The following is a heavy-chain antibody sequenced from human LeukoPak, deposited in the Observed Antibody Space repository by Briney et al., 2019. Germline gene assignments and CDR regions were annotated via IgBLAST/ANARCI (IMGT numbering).Heavy chain of an antibody. D-gene: IGHD2-8*01. CDR2: INPTRGGT. CDR1: GYTFIGYH. CDR3: ARLPRVHFDS. V-gene: IGHV1-2*02. Sequence: GASVKVSCKASGYTFIGYHIHWVRQAPGQGLEWMGWINPTRGGTNLAQKFQGRVIMTRDTSISTAYMEVTRLRSDDTAIYYCARLPRVHFDSWGQGTLVTVSS. J-gene: IGHJ4*02.